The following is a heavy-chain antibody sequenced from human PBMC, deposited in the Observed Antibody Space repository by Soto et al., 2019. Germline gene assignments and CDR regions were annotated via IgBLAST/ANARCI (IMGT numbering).Heavy chain of an antibody. CDR1: GGSISSSNW. V-gene: IGHV4-4*02. CDR3: ARVRYSYGYHFDY. Sequence: SETLSLTCAVSGGSISSSNWWSWVRQPPGKGLEWIGEIYHSGSTNYNPSLKSRVTISVDKSKNQFSLKLSSVTAADTAVYYCARVRYSYGYHFDYWGQGTLVTVS. D-gene: IGHD5-18*01. J-gene: IGHJ4*02. CDR2: IYHSGST.